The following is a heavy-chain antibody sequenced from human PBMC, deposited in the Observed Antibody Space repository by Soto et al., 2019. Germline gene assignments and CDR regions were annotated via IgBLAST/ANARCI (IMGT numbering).Heavy chain of an antibody. V-gene: IGHV4-30-2*01. Sequence: QVQLRESGSGLVKPSQTLSLTCSVSGASVTRDGNCWTWIRQPPGKGLEFVASIYHGGSTFYNPSLRSRVTISLDRAKNQFSLKLTSVTAADTAVYYCARKVDGYSQFDEWGHGTLVTGSS. CDR3: ARKVDGYSQFDE. CDR2: IYHGGST. J-gene: IGHJ4*01. CDR1: GASVTRDGNC. D-gene: IGHD5-18*01.